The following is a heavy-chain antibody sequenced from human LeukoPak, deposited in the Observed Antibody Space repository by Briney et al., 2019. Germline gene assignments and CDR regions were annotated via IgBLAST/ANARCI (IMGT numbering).Heavy chain of an antibody. CDR2: INTNTGNP. CDR3: FSSSSWYHSPHFDY. D-gene: IGHD6-13*01. V-gene: IGHV7-4-1*02. CDR1: GYTFSSYA. J-gene: IGHJ4*02. Sequence: ASVKVSCKASGYTFSSYAISWVRQAPGQGLEWMGWINTNTGNPTYAQGFTGRFVFSLDTSVSTAYQQISSQKAEDTAVYYCFSSSSWYHSPHFDYWGQGTLVTVSS.